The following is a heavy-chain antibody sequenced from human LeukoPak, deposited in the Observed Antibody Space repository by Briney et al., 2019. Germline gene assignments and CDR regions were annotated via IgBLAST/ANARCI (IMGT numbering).Heavy chain of an antibody. V-gene: IGHV4-34*01. CDR2: INHSGST. J-gene: IGHJ3*02. D-gene: IGHD3-16*02. CDR3: ASSSWGSYRNDAFDI. CDR1: GGSFSGYY. Sequence: PSETLSLTCAVYGGSFSGYYWSWIRQPPGKGLEWIGEINHSGSTNYNPSLKSRVTISVDTSKNQFSLKLSSVTAADTAVYYCASSSWGSYRNDAFDIWGQGTMVTASS.